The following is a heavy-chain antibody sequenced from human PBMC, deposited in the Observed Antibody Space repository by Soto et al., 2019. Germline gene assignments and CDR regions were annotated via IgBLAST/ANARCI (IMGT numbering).Heavy chain of an antibody. Sequence: QVQLVESGGGVVQPGRSLRLSCAASGFTFSSYAMHWVRQAPGKGLEWVAVISYDGSNKYYADSVKGRFTISRDNSKNTLYLQMNSLRAEDTAVYYCARGGGSIVAPHYYYGMDVWGQGTTVTVSS. V-gene: IGHV3-30-3*01. D-gene: IGHD6-6*01. J-gene: IGHJ6*02. CDR3: ARGGGSIVAPHYYYGMDV. CDR2: ISYDGSNK. CDR1: GFTFSSYA.